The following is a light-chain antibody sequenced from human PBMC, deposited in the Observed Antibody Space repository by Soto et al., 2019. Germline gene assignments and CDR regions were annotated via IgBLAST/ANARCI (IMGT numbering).Light chain of an antibody. CDR1: QGINNY. Sequence: GDRVTITCRASQGINNYLAWYQKKPGKVPELLIYAASTLQPGVPSRFSGSGSGTDFTLTISSLHPEDDATYYCQKYNSAPLTFGGGTKVEIK. CDR2: AAS. J-gene: IGKJ4*01. CDR3: QKYNSAPLT. V-gene: IGKV1-27*01.